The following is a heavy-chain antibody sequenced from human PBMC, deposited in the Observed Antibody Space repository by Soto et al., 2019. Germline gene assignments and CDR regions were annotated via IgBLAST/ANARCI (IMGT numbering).Heavy chain of an antibody. CDR2: ISWNSGSI. J-gene: IGHJ4*02. CDR1: GFTFDDYA. V-gene: IGHV3-9*01. Sequence: DVQLVESGGGLVQPGRSLRLSCAASGFTFDDYAMHWVRQAPGKGLEWVSGISWNSGSIGYADSVKGRFTISRDNAKNSLYLQMNSLRAEDTALYYCAKGRDVDIVATSFNYWGQGTLVTVSS. D-gene: IGHD5-12*01. CDR3: AKGRDVDIVATSFNY.